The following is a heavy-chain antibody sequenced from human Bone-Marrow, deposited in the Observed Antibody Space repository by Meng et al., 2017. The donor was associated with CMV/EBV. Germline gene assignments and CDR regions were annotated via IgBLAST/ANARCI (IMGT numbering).Heavy chain of an antibody. D-gene: IGHD2-2*02. CDR1: GGSISSGDYY. Sequence: SETLSLTCTVSGGSISSGDYYWSWIRQPPGKGLEWIGYIYYSGSTYYNPSLKSRVTISVDTSKNQFSLKLSSVTAADTAVYYCAREGKGTSYRGYYYYYGRDVWGKGTTVTFSS. CDR2: IYYSGST. J-gene: IGHJ6*04. V-gene: IGHV4-30-4*08. CDR3: AREGKGTSYRGYYYYYGRDV.